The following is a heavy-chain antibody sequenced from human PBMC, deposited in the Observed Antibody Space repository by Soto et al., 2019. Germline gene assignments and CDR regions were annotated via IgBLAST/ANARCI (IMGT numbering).Heavy chain of an antibody. CDR1: GFTFSSYS. D-gene: IGHD3-10*01. V-gene: IGHV3-21*01. CDR3: ARLSLRASLPYYYYGMDV. J-gene: IGHJ6*02. CDR2: ISSSSSYI. Sequence: PGGSLRLSCAASGFTFSSYSMNWVRQAPGKGLEWVSSISSSSSYIYYADSVKGRFTISRDNAKNSLYLQMNSLRAEDTAVYYCARLSLRASLPYYYYGMDVWGQGTTVTVSS.